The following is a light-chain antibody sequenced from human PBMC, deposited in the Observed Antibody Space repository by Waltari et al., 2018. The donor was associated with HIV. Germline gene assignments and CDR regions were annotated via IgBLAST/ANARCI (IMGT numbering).Light chain of an antibody. V-gene: IGLV1-44*01. CDR1: YSNLGSNT. CDR3: ASWDDKLDGWV. Sequence: QSLLPQPPSASGTPGQRVTISCSGSYSNLGSNTVNWYQQLPGSAPRALIYNNDQRPSGVPDRFSGSKSGTSASLAISGLQSEDQGDYYCASWDDKLDGWVFGGGTRLTVL. J-gene: IGLJ3*02. CDR2: NND.